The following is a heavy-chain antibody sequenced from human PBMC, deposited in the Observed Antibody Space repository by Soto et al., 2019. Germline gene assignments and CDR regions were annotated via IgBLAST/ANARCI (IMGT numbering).Heavy chain of an antibody. J-gene: IGHJ5*02. D-gene: IGHD6-13*01. V-gene: IGHV1-18*01. CDR2: ISAYNGNT. CDR1: GYTFTSYG. CDR3: ARRYSSSWGNWFDP. Sequence: GASVTVSCKASGYTFTSYGISWVRQAPGQGLEWMGWISAYNGNTNYAQKLQGRVTMTTDTYTSTAYMELRSLRSDDTAVYYCARRYSSSWGNWFDPWGQGTLVTSPQ.